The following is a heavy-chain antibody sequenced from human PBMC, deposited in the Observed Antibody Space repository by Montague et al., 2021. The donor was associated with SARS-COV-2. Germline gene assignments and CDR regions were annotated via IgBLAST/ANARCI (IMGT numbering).Heavy chain of an antibody. D-gene: IGHD1-7*01. CDR1: GFTFSTYW. Sequence: SLRLSCAASGFTFSTYWMHWVRQAPGKGLEWVAVISYDGSNKYYVDSVKGRFTISRDNSKNTLYLQINSLRAEDTAVYYCATELELSAFDIWGQGTMVTVSS. V-gene: IGHV3-30*03. J-gene: IGHJ3*02. CDR2: ISYDGSNK. CDR3: ATELELSAFDI.